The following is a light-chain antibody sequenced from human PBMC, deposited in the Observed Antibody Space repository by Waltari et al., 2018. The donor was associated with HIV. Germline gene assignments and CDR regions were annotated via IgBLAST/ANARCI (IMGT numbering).Light chain of an antibody. V-gene: IGLV3-25*03. CDR2: KHR. CDR1: VLPRRY. J-gene: IGLJ2*01. CDR3: QSTDSGGLHVI. Sequence: SYELTQPPSVSVYPGQTAVITCSGDVLPRRYSYGYQQKPGRAPVVVIYKHRERPSGIPERFSGSISGTTVTLTITVVQAADEADYYCQSTDSGGLHVIFGGGTKLTVL.